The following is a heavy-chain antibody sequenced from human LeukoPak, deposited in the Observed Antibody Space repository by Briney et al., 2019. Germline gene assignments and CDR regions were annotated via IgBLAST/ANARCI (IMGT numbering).Heavy chain of an antibody. CDR3: AREGPRGNSQFDY. D-gene: IGHD2/OR15-2a*01. Sequence: GGSLRLSCAASGFTFSSYGIHWVRQAPGKGLEWVALIWYDGSNKYYTDSVKGRLTISRDNSKNTLYLQMNSLRAEDTAVYYCAREGPRGNSQFDYWGQGTLVTVSS. V-gene: IGHV3-33*01. CDR2: IWYDGSNK. J-gene: IGHJ4*02. CDR1: GFTFSSYG.